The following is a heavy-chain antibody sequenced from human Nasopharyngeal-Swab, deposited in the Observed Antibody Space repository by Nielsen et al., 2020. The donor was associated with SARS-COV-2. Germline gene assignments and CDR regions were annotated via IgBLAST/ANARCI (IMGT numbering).Heavy chain of an antibody. D-gene: IGHD3-3*01. J-gene: IGHJ6*02. CDR2: INPNSGGT. Sequence: ASVKVSCKASGYTFTGYYMHCVRQAPGQGLEWMGWINPNSGGTNYAQKFQGRVTMTRDTSISTAYMELSRLRSDDTAVYYCARVGLLEWLSPYYYYGMDVWGQGTTVTVSS. V-gene: IGHV1-2*02. CDR1: GYTFTGYY. CDR3: ARVGLLEWLSPYYYYGMDV.